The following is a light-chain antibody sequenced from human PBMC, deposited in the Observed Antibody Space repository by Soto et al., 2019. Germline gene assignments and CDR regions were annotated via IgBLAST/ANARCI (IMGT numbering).Light chain of an antibody. CDR1: QSISSY. CDR2: DAS. J-gene: IGKJ5*01. V-gene: IGKV3-11*01. CDR3: QQRSNWIT. Sequence: EIVLTQSPATLSFSPGERATLSCRASQSISSYLAWYQQKPGQAPRLLIYDASNRATGIPARFSGSGSGTDFTLTISSLEPEDFAVYYCQQRSNWITFGQGTRLEMK.